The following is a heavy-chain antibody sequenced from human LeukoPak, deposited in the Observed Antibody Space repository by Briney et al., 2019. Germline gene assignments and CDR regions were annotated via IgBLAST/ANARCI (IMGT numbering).Heavy chain of an antibody. J-gene: IGHJ6*02. Sequence: ASVKVSCKASGYTFTVHYMHWVRQAPGQGLEWMGWINPNSGGTNSAQKFQGRVTMTRDTSISTAYMELSRLSSDDTAVYYCARNYYYGMDVWGQGTTVTVSS. CDR2: INPNSGGT. CDR3: ARNYYYGMDV. CDR1: GYTFTVHY. V-gene: IGHV1-2*02.